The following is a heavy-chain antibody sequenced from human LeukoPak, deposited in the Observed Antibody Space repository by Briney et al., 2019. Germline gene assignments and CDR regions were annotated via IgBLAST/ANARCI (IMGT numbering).Heavy chain of an antibody. Sequence: SETLSLTCAVYGGSFSGYYWSWIRQPPGKGLEWIGEINHSGSTNYNPSLKSRVTISADTSKNQFSLKLSSVTAADTAVYYCARRKVWSGYYTGAWFDPWGQGTLVTVSS. J-gene: IGHJ5*02. CDR1: GGSFSGYY. CDR2: INHSGST. V-gene: IGHV4-34*01. D-gene: IGHD3-3*01. CDR3: ARRKVWSGYYTGAWFDP.